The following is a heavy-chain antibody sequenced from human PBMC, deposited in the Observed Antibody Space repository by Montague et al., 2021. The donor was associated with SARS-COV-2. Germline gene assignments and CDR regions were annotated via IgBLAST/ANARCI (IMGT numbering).Heavy chain of an antibody. CDR3: ARGRGVLGGYCGSTSCYRDN. Sequence: CAISGDSVSSDTAAWHWIRQSPSRGLEWLGRTFYRSQWHTDSAASVRSRVSFNGDISKNQFSLSLTSVTAADTAVYYCARGRGVLGGYCGSTSCYRDNWGQGTLVTVSS. CDR1: GDSVSSDTAA. J-gene: IGHJ4*01. D-gene: IGHD2-2*02. CDR2: TFYRSQWHT. V-gene: IGHV6-1*01.